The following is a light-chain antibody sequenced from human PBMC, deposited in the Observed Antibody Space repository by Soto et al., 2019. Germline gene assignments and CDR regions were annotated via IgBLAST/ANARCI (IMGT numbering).Light chain of an antibody. CDR2: GAS. Sequence: EIVLTQSPGTLSLSPGERATLSCRASQSVSSSFLAWYQQKPGQAPKLLIFGASSRATGIPDRFSGSGSGTDFTLTISRLEPEDFAVYYCHYYGSSPQTFGQATKVDIK. J-gene: IGKJ1*01. CDR1: QSVSSSF. CDR3: HYYGSSPQT. V-gene: IGKV3-20*01.